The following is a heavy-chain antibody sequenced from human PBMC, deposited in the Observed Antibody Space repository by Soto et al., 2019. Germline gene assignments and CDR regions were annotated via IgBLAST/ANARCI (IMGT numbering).Heavy chain of an antibody. Sequence: SVKVSCKASGGTFSSYAISWVRQAPGQGLEWMGGIIPIFGTANYAQKFQGRVTITADESTSTAYMELSSLRSEDTAVYYCAGSASPIAARYNYYYYYGMDVWGQGTTVTVSS. D-gene: IGHD6-6*01. CDR1: GGTFSSYA. CDR2: IIPIFGTA. CDR3: AGSASPIAARYNYYYYYGMDV. J-gene: IGHJ6*02. V-gene: IGHV1-69*13.